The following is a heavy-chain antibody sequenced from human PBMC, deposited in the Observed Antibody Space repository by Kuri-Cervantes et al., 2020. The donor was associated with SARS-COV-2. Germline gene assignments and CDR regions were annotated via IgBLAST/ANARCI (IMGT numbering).Heavy chain of an antibody. CDR1: GFTSNRYI. V-gene: IGHV3-48*01. J-gene: IGHJ4*02. D-gene: IGHD2-8*01. CDR2: ISSSSSTI. CDR3: ARVISGYCTNGVCPYYFDY. Sequence: GGSLRLSRPVSGFTSNRYIMIWVRQAPGKGLEWVSYISSSSSTIYYADSVKGRFTISRDNSKNTLYLQMNSLRAEDTAVYYCARVISGYCTNGVCPYYFDYWSQGTLVTVSS.